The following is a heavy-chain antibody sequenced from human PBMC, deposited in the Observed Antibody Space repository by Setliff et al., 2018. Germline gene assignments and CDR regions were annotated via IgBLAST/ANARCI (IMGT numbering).Heavy chain of an antibody. J-gene: IGHJ6*04. CDR3: ASEYGYSSSMDV. CDR1: GYSFTSYG. CDR2: ITTYNDNT. Sequence: ASVKVSCKTSGYSFTSYGISWVRQAPGQGLEWMGHITTYNDNTKYAQKFQGRVTMTTDTSTSTAHMELRSLTSDDTAVYYCASEYGYSSSMDVWGNGTTVTVSS. D-gene: IGHD6-19*01. V-gene: IGHV1-18*01.